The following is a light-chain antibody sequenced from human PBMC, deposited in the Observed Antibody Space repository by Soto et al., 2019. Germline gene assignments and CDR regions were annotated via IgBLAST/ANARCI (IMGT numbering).Light chain of an antibody. CDR3: CSYAGSSTSLYV. CDR2: EGS. V-gene: IGLV2-23*01. Sequence: QSVLTQPASVSGSPGQSITISCTGTSSDVGSYNLVSWYQQHPGKAPKPMIYEGSKRPSGVSNRFSGSKSGNTASLTISGLQAEDEADYYCCSYAGSSTSLYVFGTGTKVTVL. CDR1: SSDVGSYNL. J-gene: IGLJ1*01.